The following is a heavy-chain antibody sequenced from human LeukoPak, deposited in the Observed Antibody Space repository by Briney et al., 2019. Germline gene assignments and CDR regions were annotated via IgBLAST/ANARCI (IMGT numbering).Heavy chain of an antibody. CDR1: GGSISTYY. CDR3: ARGLHYNILTGGMDV. CDR2: IYYSGST. D-gene: IGHD3-9*01. Sequence: SETLSLTCTVSGGSISTYYWNWIRQHPGKGLEWIGYIYYSGSTYYNPSLKSRVTISVDTSKNQFSLKLSSVTAADTAVYYCARGLHYNILTGGMDVWGQGTTVIVSS. J-gene: IGHJ6*02. V-gene: IGHV4-59*06.